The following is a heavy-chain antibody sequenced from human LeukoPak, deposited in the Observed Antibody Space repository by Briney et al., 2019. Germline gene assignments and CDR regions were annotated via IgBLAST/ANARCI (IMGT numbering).Heavy chain of an antibody. D-gene: IGHD1-20*01. Sequence: SETLSLTCAVSGGSISSSNWWSWVRQPPGKGLEWIGEIYHSGSTNYNPSLKSRVTISVDKSKNQFSLKLSSVTAADTAVYYCARGPLITGTHWVDYYYGMDVWGQGTTVTVSS. CDR3: ARGPLITGTHWVDYYYGMDV. CDR1: GGSISSSNW. J-gene: IGHJ6*02. CDR2: IYHSGST. V-gene: IGHV4-4*02.